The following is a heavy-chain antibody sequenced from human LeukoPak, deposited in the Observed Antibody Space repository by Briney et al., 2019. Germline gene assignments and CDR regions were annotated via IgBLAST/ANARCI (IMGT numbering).Heavy chain of an antibody. V-gene: IGHV1-69*13. CDR2: IIPIFGTA. CDR1: GGTFSSYA. D-gene: IGHD3-3*01. Sequence: GASVKVSCKASGGTFSSYAISWVRQAPGQGLEWMGGIIPIFGTANYAQKFQGRVTITADESTSTAYMELSSLRSEDTAVYYCARGLSIFGVVTYFDYWGRGTLVTVSS. CDR3: ARGLSIFGVVTYFDY. J-gene: IGHJ4*02.